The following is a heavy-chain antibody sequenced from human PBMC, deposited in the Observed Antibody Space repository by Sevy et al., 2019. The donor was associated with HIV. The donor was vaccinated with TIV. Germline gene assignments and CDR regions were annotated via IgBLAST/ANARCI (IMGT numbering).Heavy chain of an antibody. J-gene: IGHJ4*02. V-gene: IGHV1-3*01. CDR3: ARESDYGDYQHFDY. CDR1: GYTFTSYA. D-gene: IGHD4-17*01. CDR2: INAGNGNT. Sequence: ASVKVSCKASGYTFTSYAMHWVRQAPGQRLEWMGWINAGNGNTKYSQKFQGRVTITRDTSANTAYMELSSLRSEDTAVYYCARESDYGDYQHFDYWGQGTLVTVSS.